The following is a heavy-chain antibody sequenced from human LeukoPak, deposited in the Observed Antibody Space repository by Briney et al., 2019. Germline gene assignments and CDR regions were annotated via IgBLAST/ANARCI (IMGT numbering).Heavy chain of an antibody. J-gene: IGHJ4*02. CDR1: GGSISGYY. D-gene: IGHD6-13*01. Sequence: SETLSLTCTVSGGSISGYYWSWIRQPPRKGLERIGNIYYGGSTNYNPSLKSRVTISVDTSKKQFSLKLSSVTAADTAVYFCARDGRGTSSSWSFDYWGQGTLITVSS. V-gene: IGHV4-59*01. CDR3: ARDGRGTSSSWSFDY. CDR2: IYYGGST.